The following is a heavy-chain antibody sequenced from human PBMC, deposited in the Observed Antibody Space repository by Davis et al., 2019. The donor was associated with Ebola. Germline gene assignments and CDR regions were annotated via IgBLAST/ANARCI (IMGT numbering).Heavy chain of an antibody. Sequence: GSLRLSCVDSGFSFDTHWMNWIRQPPGKGLEWIGYIYYSGSTNYNPSLKSRVTISVDTSKNQFSLKLSSVTAADTAVYYCARDELRGWFDPWGQGTLVTVSS. CDR2: IYYSGST. CDR1: GFSFDTHW. CDR3: ARDELRGWFDP. J-gene: IGHJ5*02. V-gene: IGHV4-59*11. D-gene: IGHD1-7*01.